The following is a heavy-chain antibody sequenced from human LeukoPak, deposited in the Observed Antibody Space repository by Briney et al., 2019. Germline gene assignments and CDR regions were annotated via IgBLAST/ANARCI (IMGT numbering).Heavy chain of an antibody. Sequence: SETLSLTCTVSGGSISSDYWSWIRQPPGKGLEWIGYIYYSGTTNYNPSLKSRVTISVDTSKNQFSLKLTSVTAADTAVYYCARGRKWLQIDYWGQGTLVTVSS. J-gene: IGHJ4*02. D-gene: IGHD5-24*01. CDR1: GGSISSDY. CDR3: ARGRKWLQIDY. V-gene: IGHV4-59*01. CDR2: IYYSGTT.